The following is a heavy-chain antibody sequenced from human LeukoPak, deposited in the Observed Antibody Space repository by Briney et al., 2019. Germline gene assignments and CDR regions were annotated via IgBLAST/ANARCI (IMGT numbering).Heavy chain of an antibody. CDR3: ARVGYCNGGTCYGAVDY. Sequence: SVKVSCKASGYTFNGFYLHWVRQAPGQGLEWMGRIIPILGITNYAQKFQGRITITADKSTSTAYMELSSLTSEDTALYYCARVGYCNGGTCYGAVDYWGQGTLVSVSS. CDR1: GYTFNGFY. CDR2: IIPILGIT. V-gene: IGHV1-69*02. J-gene: IGHJ4*02. D-gene: IGHD2-15*01.